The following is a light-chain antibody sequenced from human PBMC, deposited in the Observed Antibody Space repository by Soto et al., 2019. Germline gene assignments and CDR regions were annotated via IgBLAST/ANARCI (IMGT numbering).Light chain of an antibody. CDR1: SSDVGGYNY. CDR3: SSYTTSNTRQIV. V-gene: IGLV2-14*03. Sequence: SVLTQPASVSGSPGQSITISCTGTSSDVGGYNYVSWYQHHPGKAPKLIIYDVSNRPSGVSIRFSGSKSDNTASLTISGLQPEDEADYHCSSYTTSNTRQIVFGTGTKVPS. CDR2: DVS. J-gene: IGLJ1*01.